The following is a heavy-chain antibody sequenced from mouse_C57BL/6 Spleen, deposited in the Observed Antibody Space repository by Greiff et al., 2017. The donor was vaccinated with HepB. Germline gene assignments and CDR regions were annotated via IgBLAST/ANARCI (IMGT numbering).Heavy chain of an antibody. CDR1: GYTFTSYW. CDR3: ARRYGSSFDY. Sequence: QVQLKQPGAELVKPGASVKLSCKASGYTFTSYWMQWVKQRPGQGLEWIGEIDPSDSYTNYNQKFKGKATLTVDTSSSTAYMQLSSLTSEDSAVYYCARRYGSSFDYWGQGTTLTVSS. D-gene: IGHD1-1*01. V-gene: IGHV1-50*01. CDR2: IDPSDSYT. J-gene: IGHJ2*01.